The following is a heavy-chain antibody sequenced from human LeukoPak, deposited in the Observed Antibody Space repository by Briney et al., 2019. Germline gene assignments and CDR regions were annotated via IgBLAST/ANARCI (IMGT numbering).Heavy chain of an antibody. CDR2: VYYSGLT. D-gene: IGHD3-10*01. CDR1: GGSINSTNYN. CDR3: ARVAYGSGSRLIDC. Sequence: SETLSLTCTVSGGSINSTNYNWGWIRQPPRRGSEWLASVYYSGLTYYNPSLKSRVSISVDTSKNQFSLKLTSVTAADTAVYYCARVAYGSGSRLIDCWGQGTLVTISS. V-gene: IGHV4-39*07. J-gene: IGHJ4*02.